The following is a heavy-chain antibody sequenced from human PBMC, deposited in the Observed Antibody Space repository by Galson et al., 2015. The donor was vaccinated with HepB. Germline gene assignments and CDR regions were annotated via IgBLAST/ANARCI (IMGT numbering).Heavy chain of an antibody. CDR3: AKVAGRVPYYYYMDV. Sequence: SLRLSCAASGFTFDDYAMHWVRQAPGKGLEWVSGISWNSGSIGYADSVKGRFTISRDNAKNSLYLQMNSLRAEDTALYYCAKVAGRVPYYYYMDVWGKGTTVTVSS. CDR2: ISWNSGSI. CDR1: GFTFDDYA. D-gene: IGHD6-13*01. V-gene: IGHV3-9*01. J-gene: IGHJ6*03.